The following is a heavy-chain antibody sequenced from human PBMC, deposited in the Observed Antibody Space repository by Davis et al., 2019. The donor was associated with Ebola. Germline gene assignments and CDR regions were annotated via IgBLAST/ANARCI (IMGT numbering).Heavy chain of an antibody. V-gene: IGHV5-51*01. CDR1: GYSFTSYC. Sequence: GESLKISCIASGYSFTSYCISWVRQMPGKGLDWVGFIYPGNYETSYTPSFQGQVTISVDKSIGTAYLQWSRLKASDTAMYYCACRPGRDGYLFDYWGQGTLVTVSS. CDR3: ACRPGRDGYLFDY. D-gene: IGHD5-24*01. J-gene: IGHJ4*02. CDR2: IYPGNYET.